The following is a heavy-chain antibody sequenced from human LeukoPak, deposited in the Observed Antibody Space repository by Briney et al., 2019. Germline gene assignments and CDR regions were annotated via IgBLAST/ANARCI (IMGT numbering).Heavy chain of an antibody. Sequence: SETLSLTCTVSGGSISSYYWSWIRQPPGKGLEWIGSIYYSGSTYYNPSLKSRVTISVDTSKNQFSLKLSSVTAADTAVYYCARRLRMWFGELVYFDYWGQGTLVTVSS. D-gene: IGHD3-10*01. CDR3: ARRLRMWFGELVYFDY. CDR1: GGSISSYY. CDR2: IYYSGST. V-gene: IGHV4-39*01. J-gene: IGHJ4*02.